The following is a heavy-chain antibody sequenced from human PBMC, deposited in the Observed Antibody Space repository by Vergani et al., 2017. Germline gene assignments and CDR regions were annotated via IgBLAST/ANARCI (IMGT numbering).Heavy chain of an antibody. V-gene: IGHV3-30*18. CDR1: GFTFSSYG. CDR2: ISYDGSNK. CDR3: AKCYYDSSGYYYGGPYDY. J-gene: IGHJ4*02. D-gene: IGHD3-22*01. Sequence: QVQLVESGGGVVQPGRSLRLSCAASGFTFSSYGMHWVRQAPGKGLEWVAVISYDGSNKYYADSVKGRFTISRDNSKNTLYLQMNSLRAEDTAVYYCAKCYYDSSGYYYGGPYDYWGQGTLVTVSS.